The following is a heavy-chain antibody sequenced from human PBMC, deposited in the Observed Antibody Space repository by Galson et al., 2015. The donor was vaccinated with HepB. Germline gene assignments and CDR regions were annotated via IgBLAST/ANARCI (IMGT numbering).Heavy chain of an antibody. CDR2: VRYDGSNK. CDR1: GFTFSSYG. CDR3: ARVTRGFGGSYYDFDY. V-gene: IGHV3-30*02. Sequence: SLRLSCAASGFTFSSYGMHWVRQAPGKGLEWVAFVRYDGSNKYYADSVKGRFTISRDNSKNTLYLQMNSLRAEDTAVYYCARVTRGFGGSYYDFDYWGQGTLVTVSS. D-gene: IGHD1-26*01. J-gene: IGHJ4*02.